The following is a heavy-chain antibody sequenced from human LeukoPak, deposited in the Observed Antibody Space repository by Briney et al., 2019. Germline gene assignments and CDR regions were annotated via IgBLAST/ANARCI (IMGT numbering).Heavy chain of an antibody. CDR2: INTNTGNP. V-gene: IGHV7-4-1*02. J-gene: IGHJ4*02. Sequence: ASVKVSCKASGYTFTSYAMNWVRQAPGQGLEWMGWINTNTGNPTYAQGFTGRFVFSLDTSVSTAYLQISSLKAEDTAVYYCARDLAVASRDGYNEDYWGQGTLVTVSS. CDR1: GYTFTSYA. D-gene: IGHD5-24*01. CDR3: ARDLAVASRDGYNEDY.